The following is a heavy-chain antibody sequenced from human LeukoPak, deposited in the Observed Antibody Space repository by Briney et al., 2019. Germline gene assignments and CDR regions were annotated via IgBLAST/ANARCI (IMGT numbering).Heavy chain of an antibody. V-gene: IGHV3-33*01. J-gene: IGHJ4*02. CDR2: IWYDGSNK. D-gene: IGHD3-10*01. Sequence: PGGSXRLSCXXSGFTFSSYGMHWVRQAPGKGLEWVAVIWYDGSNKYYADSVKGRFTISRDNSKNTLYLQMNSLRAEDTAVYYCARVRQKAVDYWGQGTLVTVSS. CDR3: ARVRQKAVDY. CDR1: GFTFSSYG.